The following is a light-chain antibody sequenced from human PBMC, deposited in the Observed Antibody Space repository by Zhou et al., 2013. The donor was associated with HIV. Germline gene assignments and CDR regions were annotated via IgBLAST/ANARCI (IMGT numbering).Light chain of an antibody. J-gene: IGKJ4*01. CDR2: ETS. CDR1: QDISNY. CDR3: QQSYNTPLT. V-gene: IGKV1-39*01. Sequence: DIQMTQSPSSLSTSLGDRVTITCQASQDISNYLNWYQQKPGKAPKLLIFETSNLEIGVPSRFSGSGSGTDFTLTISSLQPEDFATYYCQQSYNTPLTFGGGTKVEIK.